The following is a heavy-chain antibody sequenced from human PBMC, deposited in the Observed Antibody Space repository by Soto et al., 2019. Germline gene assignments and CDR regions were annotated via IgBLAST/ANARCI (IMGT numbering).Heavy chain of an antibody. CDR1: GFTFSSYA. CDR3: AKEKDTSVYLWKYFDY. CDR2: ISGSGDTT. D-gene: IGHD3-16*01. V-gene: IGHV3-23*01. J-gene: IGHJ4*02. Sequence: GGSLRLSCAASGFTFSSYAMSWVRQAPGKGLEWVSAISGSGDTTYYADSVKGRFTISRDNSESTLYLQMNSLRAEDTAVYYCAKEKDTSVYLWKYFDYWGQGTLVTVSS.